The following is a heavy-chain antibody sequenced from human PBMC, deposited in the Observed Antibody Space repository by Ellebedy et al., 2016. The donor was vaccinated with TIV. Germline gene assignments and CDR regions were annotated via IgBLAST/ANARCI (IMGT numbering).Heavy chain of an antibody. Sequence: PGGSLRLSCAASGFSFSSYSMNWVRQAPGKGLEWVSSISSSSSYIYHADSVKGRFTISRDNAKNSLYLQMNSLRAEDTAVYYCAVAATHYSYYYALDIWGQGTTVTVSS. J-gene: IGHJ6*02. D-gene: IGHD2-15*01. CDR3: AVAATHYSYYYALDI. V-gene: IGHV3-21*04. CDR2: ISSSSSYI. CDR1: GFSFSSYS.